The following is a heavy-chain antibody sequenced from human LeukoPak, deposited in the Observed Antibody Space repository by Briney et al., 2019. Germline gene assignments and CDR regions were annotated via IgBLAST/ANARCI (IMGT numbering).Heavy chain of an antibody. CDR3: ARAYGSGSLIPDY. CDR2: ISSSSSYI. Sequence: GGSLRLSCAASGFTFSSHSMHWVRQPPGKGLEWVSSISSSSSYIYYADSVKGRFTISRDNAKNSLYLQMNSLRAADTAVYYCARAYGSGSLIPDYWGQGTLVTVSS. J-gene: IGHJ4*02. V-gene: IGHV3-21*01. CDR1: GFTFSSHS. D-gene: IGHD3-10*01.